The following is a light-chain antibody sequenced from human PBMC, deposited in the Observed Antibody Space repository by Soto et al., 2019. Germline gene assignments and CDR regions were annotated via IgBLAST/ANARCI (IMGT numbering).Light chain of an antibody. J-gene: IGLJ3*02. CDR2: YDS. Sequence: SYELTQPPSVSVAPGKTARITCGGNNIGSNSVHWYQQKPGQAPVLVIYYDSDRPSGIPERFSGSNSGNTATLTISRVEAGDEADCYCKVWDSSSEHRVFGGGTKVTVL. CDR3: KVWDSSSEHRV. CDR1: NIGSNS. V-gene: IGLV3-21*04.